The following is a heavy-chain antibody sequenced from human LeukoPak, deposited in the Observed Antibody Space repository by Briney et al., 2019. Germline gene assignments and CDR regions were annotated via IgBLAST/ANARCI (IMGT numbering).Heavy chain of an antibody. D-gene: IGHD3-22*01. J-gene: IGHJ4*02. CDR2: ISYDGSNK. Sequence: QPGGSLRLSCAASGFTFGSYAMHWVRQAPGKGLEWVAVISYDGSNKYYADSVKGRFTISRDNSKNTLYLQMNSLRAEDTAVYYCAKDFSVYNYDSRVLDYWGQGTLVTVSS. CDR3: AKDFSVYNYDSRVLDY. CDR1: GFTFGSYA. V-gene: IGHV3-30*04.